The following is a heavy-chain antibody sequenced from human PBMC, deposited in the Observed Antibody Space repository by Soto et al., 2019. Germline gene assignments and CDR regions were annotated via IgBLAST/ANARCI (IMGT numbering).Heavy chain of an antibody. CDR3: ARDNLAFQGDSDL. CDR2: ITGTSAFT. J-gene: IGHJ5*02. D-gene: IGHD3-16*01. Sequence: PGGSLRLSCAASGFVFSDFQFNWVRQAPGGGLEWLSSITGTSAFTEYAESIEGRFTISRDNPNKLLFLHMDNLRPEDTAVYYCARDNLAFQGDSDLWGQGTLVTVSS. V-gene: IGHV3-21*01. CDR1: GFVFSDFQ.